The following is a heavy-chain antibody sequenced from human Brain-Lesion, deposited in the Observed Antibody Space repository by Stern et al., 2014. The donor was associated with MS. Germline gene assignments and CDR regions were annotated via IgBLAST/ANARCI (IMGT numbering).Heavy chain of an antibody. CDR2: VNNDGRRT. D-gene: IGHD3-10*01. CDR3: ARGERWFDS. J-gene: IGHJ5*01. V-gene: IGHV3-74*02. CDR1: GFTFSNYW. Sequence: DQLVESGGGLVQPGWSLRLSCAASGFTFSNYWMHWVRQAPGKGLVWVSRVNNDGRRTSYADSVKGRFTMSRDNAKNTLYLQMNSLRVEDTAIYYCARGERWFDSWGQGTLVTVSS.